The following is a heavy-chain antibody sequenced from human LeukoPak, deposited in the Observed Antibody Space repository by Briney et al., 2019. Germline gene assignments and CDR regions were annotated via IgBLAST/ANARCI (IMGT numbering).Heavy chain of an antibody. CDR1: GFTFSSYG. CDR3: ARGIEYSSSSGWWVNDY. V-gene: IGHV3-30*02. Sequence: PGGSLRLSCAASGFTFSSYGMHWVRQAPGKGLEWVAFIRYDGSNKYYADSVKGRFTISRDNAKNSLYLQMNSLRAEDTAVYYCARGIEYSSSSGWWVNDYWGQGTLVTVSS. CDR2: IRYDGSNK. D-gene: IGHD6-6*01. J-gene: IGHJ4*02.